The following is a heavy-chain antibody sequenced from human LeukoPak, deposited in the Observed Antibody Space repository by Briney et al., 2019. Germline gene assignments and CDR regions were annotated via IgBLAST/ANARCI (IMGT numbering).Heavy chain of an antibody. CDR3: ATNGPGKSRYFDY. CDR2: ISYDGSNK. CDR1: GFTFSSYG. V-gene: IGHV3-30*03. Sequence: GGYLRLSCAASGFTFSSYGMHWVRQAPGKGLEWVAVISYDGSNKYYADSVKGRFTISRDNSKNTLYLQMNSLRAEDTAVYYCATNGPGKSRYFDYWGQGTLVTVSS. D-gene: IGHD2-8*01. J-gene: IGHJ4*02.